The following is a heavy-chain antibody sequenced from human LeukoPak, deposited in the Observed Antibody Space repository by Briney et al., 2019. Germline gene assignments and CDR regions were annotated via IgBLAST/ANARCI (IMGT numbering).Heavy chain of an antibody. J-gene: IGHJ4*02. CDR3: AKGGYQSDY. CDR2: IGSGGRT. Sequence: GGSLRLSCAASGFTFSNYAMSWVRQAPGKGLEWVSGIGSGGRTYYADSVKGRFTISRDNSKNTLHLQMNGLRAEDTAVYYCAKGGYQSDYWGQGTLVTVSS. D-gene: IGHD3-16*02. V-gene: IGHV3-23*01. CDR1: GFTFSNYA.